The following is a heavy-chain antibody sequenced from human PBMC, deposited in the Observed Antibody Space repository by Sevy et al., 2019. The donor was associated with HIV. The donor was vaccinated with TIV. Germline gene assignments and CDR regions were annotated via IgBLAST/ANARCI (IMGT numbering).Heavy chain of an antibody. CDR3: ARGRAFGYYYDSSGLGFDY. J-gene: IGHJ4*02. CDR1: GFTFRSYE. D-gene: IGHD3-22*01. V-gene: IGHV3-48*03. CDR2: ISSSGSII. Sequence: GGSLRLSCEASGFTFRSYEMNWVRQAPGKGLEWVSCISSSGSIIYYADSVKGRFTISRDNAKNSLYLQMNSLRAEDTAVYYCARGRAFGYYYDSSGLGFDYWGQGTLVTVSS.